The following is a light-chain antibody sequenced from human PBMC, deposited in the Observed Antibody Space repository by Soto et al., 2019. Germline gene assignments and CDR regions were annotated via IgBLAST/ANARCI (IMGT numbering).Light chain of an antibody. J-gene: IGLJ2*01. CDR3: CSYSGSDSLL. CDR2: DVS. Sequence: QSVLTQPRSVSGSTGESVTISCSGTSSDVGSYNYVSWYQQYPGKTPKVMIYDVSERPSEVPVRFSGSKSGNTASLTISGLQAEDEAEYFCCSYSGSDSLLFGGGTKVTVL. V-gene: IGLV2-11*01. CDR1: SSDVGSYNY.